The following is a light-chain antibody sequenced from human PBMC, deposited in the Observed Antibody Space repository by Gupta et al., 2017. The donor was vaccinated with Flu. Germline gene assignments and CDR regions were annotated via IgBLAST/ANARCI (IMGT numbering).Light chain of an antibody. CDR2: EVS. V-gene: IGLV2-8*01. Sequence: HYALTQPPSAFGSPGQSVTISCTGTSSDVGGYNYVSWYQQHPDKDPRLIIDEVSKRPSGVPDRFSGSKSGNTASLTVAARQAEDEDDYYCTSNAGSYYVFGTGTNVAVL. J-gene: IGLJ1*01. CDR1: SSDVGGYNY. CDR3: TSNAGSYYV.